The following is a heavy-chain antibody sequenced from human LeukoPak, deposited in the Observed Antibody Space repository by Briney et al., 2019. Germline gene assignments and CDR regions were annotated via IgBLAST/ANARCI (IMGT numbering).Heavy chain of an antibody. CDR1: GFTFSNAW. CDR2: IKSKSDGETT. Sequence: GGSLRLSCAASGFTFSNAWMNWVRQAPGKGLEWLGRIKSKSDGETTDYAAPVKGRFTISRDDSKNTVYLQMNSLKTEDTAAYHCSTGGYYFPYWGQGTLVTVSS. V-gene: IGHV3-15*01. D-gene: IGHD3-16*01. J-gene: IGHJ4*02. CDR3: STGGYYFPY.